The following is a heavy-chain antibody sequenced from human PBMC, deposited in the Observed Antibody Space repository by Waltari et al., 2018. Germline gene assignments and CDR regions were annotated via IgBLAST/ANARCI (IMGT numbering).Heavy chain of an antibody. D-gene: IGHD3-3*01. CDR2: INHSGST. V-gene: IGHV4-34*01. Sequence: QVQLQQWGAGLLKPSETLSLTCAVYGGSFSGYYWSWIRQPPVKWLEWIGEINHSGSTNSNPSRKSRVTRSVDTSKNQCALKLSSVTAADTAVYYCARLKPRVFWSGYYTDTWYGMDVWGQGTTGTVSS. J-gene: IGHJ6*02. CDR1: GGSFSGYY. CDR3: ARLKPRVFWSGYYTDTWYGMDV.